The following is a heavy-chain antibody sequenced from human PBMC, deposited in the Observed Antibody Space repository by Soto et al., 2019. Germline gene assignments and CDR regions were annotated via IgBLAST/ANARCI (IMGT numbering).Heavy chain of an antibody. V-gene: IGHV1-2*04. CDR2: INPNSGGT. J-gene: IGHJ6*02. CDR1: GYTFTGYY. CDR3: AKGGDGLLFGELLDYYYGMDV. Sequence: ASVKVSCKASGYTFTGYYMHWVRQAPGQGLEWMGWINPNSGGTNYAQKFQGWVTMTRDTSISTAYMELSRLRSDDTAVYYCAKGGDGLLFGELLDYYYGMDVWGQGTTVTVSS. D-gene: IGHD3-10*01.